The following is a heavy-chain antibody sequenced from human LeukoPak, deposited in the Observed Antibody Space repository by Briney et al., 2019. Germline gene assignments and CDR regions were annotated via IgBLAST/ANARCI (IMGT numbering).Heavy chain of an antibody. D-gene: IGHD4-23*01. V-gene: IGHV3-15*01. CDR3: TTPSSVVTGPFDY. Sequence: GGSLRLSCAASGFTFNNAWMSWVRQAPGKGLEWVGRVKSKTAGGTTDYAAPVKGRFVISRDDSKTTIYLQMNSLKIEDTAVYYCTTPSSVVTGPFDYWGQGTLVTVSS. CDR2: VKSKTAGGTT. CDR1: GFTFNNAW. J-gene: IGHJ4*02.